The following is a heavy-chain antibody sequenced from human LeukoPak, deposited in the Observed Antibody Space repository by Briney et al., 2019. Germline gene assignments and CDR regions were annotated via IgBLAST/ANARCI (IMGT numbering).Heavy chain of an antibody. CDR1: GGSFSGYY. CDR3: ARGGYCSSTSCSGALGFDY. CDR2: INHSGST. J-gene: IGHJ4*02. Sequence: SETLSLTCAVYGGSFSGYYWSWIRQPPGKGLEWIGEINHSGSTNYNPALKSRVTIPVDTSKNQLSLKLSSVTAADTAVYYCARGGYCSSTSCSGALGFDYWGQGTLVTVSS. D-gene: IGHD2-2*01. V-gene: IGHV4-34*01.